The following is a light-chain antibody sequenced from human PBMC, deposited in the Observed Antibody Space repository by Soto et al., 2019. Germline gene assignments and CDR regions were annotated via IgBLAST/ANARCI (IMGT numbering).Light chain of an antibody. CDR3: QQYNDWPLT. J-gene: IGKJ4*01. CDR1: QSVNSN. CDR2: GAS. Sequence: KVMTQSPATLSVSPGERATLSCRASQSVNSNLAWYQQKPGQAPRLLLYGASTRAIGIPARFSGSASGTEFTLTISSLQSDDSAVYYCQQYNDWPLTFGGGTKVEI. V-gene: IGKV3-15*01.